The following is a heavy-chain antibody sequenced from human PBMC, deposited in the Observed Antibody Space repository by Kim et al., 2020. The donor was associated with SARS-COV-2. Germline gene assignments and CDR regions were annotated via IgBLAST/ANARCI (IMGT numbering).Heavy chain of an antibody. CDR3: VRGGSIY. J-gene: IGHJ4*02. D-gene: IGHD3-10*01. CDR2: DGSDK. Sequence: DGSDKYDVDSGKGRFTISRDNAKNSLYLQMNSLTVEDTAVYYCVRGGSIYWGQGTLVTVSS. V-gene: IGHV3-7*01.